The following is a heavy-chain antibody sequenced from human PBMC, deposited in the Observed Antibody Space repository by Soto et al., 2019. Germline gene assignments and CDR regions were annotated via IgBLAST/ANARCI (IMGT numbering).Heavy chain of an antibody. J-gene: IGHJ5*02. CDR3: ARDRRGPIFGGEFDP. CDR1: GFTFSSYA. Sequence: QVQLVESGGGVVQPGRSLRLSCAASGFTFSSYAMHWVRQAPGKGLEWVAVISYDGSNKYYADSVKGRFTISRDNSKNTLYLQMNSLRAEDTAVYYCARDRRGPIFGGEFDPWGQGTLVTVSS. D-gene: IGHD3-3*01. V-gene: IGHV3-30-3*01. CDR2: ISYDGSNK.